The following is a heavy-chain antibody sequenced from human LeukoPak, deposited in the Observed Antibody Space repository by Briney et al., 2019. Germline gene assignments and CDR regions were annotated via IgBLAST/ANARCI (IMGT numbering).Heavy chain of an antibody. CDR3: AKLRADDYRTSPEYYFDY. CDR1: GFTFSSYA. V-gene: IGHV3-23*01. Sequence: GGSLRLSCAASGFTFSSYAMSWVRQAPGKGLEWVSAISGSGGSTYYADSVKGRFTISRDNSKNTLYLQMNSLRAEDTAVYYRAKLRADDYRTSPEYYFDYWGQGTLVTVSS. CDR2: ISGSGGST. D-gene: IGHD4-11*01. J-gene: IGHJ4*02.